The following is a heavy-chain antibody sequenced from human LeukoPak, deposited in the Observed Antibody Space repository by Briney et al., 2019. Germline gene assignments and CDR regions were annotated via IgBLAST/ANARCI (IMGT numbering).Heavy chain of an antibody. V-gene: IGHV1-46*01. CDR2: INPSGGST. J-gene: IGHJ4*02. D-gene: IGHD6-13*01. CDR3: ARDLGFAAAGTRRFDY. Sequence: ASVKVSCKASGYTFTSYYMHWVRQAPGQGLEWMGIINPSGGSTSYAQKFQGRVTMTRDTSTSTVYMELSSLRSDDTAVYYRARDLGFAAAGTRRFDYWGQGTLVTVSS. CDR1: GYTFTSYY.